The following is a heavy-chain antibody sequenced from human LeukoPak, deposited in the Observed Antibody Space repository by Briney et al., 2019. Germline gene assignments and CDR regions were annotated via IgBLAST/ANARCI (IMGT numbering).Heavy chain of an antibody. J-gene: IGHJ3*02. D-gene: IGHD6-13*01. CDR1: GFTFSSYW. CDR3: AREQQQRDALDI. Sequence: GGSLRLSCAASGFTFSSYWMHWVRQAPGKGLVWVSRINNDGSSTTYADSVKGRFTISRDNAKNTLYLQMSSLRAEDTAVYYCAREQQQRDALDIWGQGTMVTVSS. V-gene: IGHV3-74*01. CDR2: INNDGSST.